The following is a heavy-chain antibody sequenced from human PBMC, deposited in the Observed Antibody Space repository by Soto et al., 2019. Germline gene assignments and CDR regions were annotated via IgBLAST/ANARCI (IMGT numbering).Heavy chain of an antibody. CDR2: MYYTGNK. D-gene: IGHD6-6*01. Sequence: ASETLSLTCSIYGGSFSTYYWDWIRQPPGKGLEWIGAMYYTGNKNYNPSLESRVTMSVDTSKNQFSLKLSSVTPTDTAVYYCARRSSSSLGSLFDPWGRGILVTVSS. CDR3: ARRSSSSLGSLFDP. CDR1: GGSFSTYY. V-gene: IGHV4-34*01. J-gene: IGHJ5*02.